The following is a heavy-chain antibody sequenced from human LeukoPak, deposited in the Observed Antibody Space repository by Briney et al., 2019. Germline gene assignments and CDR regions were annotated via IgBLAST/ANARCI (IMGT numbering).Heavy chain of an antibody. D-gene: IGHD1-20*01. J-gene: IGHJ4*02. CDR2: ISGSGGST. Sequence: GGSLRLSCAASGFTFSSYAMSWVRQAPGKGLEWVSGISGSGGSTYYADSVKGRFTISRDNSKNTLYLQMNSLRAEDTAVYYCAKMGSGYNWNDPHPFDYWGQGTLVTVSS. CDR1: GFTFSSYA. V-gene: IGHV3-23*01. CDR3: AKMGSGYNWNDPHPFDY.